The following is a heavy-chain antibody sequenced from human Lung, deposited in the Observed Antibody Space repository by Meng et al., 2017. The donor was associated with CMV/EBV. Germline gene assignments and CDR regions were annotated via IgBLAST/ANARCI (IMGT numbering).Heavy chain of an antibody. V-gene: IGHV4-4*02. D-gene: IGHD1-26*01. J-gene: IGHJ4*02. CDR2: IYRSGST. Sequence: VSGVSSSTASCWSWVRQPPGKGLEWIGEIYRSGSTNYSPSLKSRVTISIDRSKNQFSLRLTSVTAADTAVYYCAKEWLDATTGQFDYWGQGTLVTVSS. CDR1: GVSSSTASC. CDR3: AKEWLDATTGQFDY.